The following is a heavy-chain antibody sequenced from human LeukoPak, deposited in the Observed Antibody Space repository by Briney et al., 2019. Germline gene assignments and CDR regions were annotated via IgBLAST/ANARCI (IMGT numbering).Heavy chain of an antibody. CDR3: TREGMGTTFSAWFEP. D-gene: IGHD1-7*01. Sequence: GGSLRLSCAASGFMFSSYGMHWVRQAPGKGLEWVAVVSSDGSIDYYADSLRGRFTVSRDNSKNTMFLQFNTLRQEDTAVYYCTREGMGTTFSAWFEPWGQGTLVTVSS. CDR2: VSSDGSID. CDR1: GFMFSSYG. V-gene: IGHV3-33*05. J-gene: IGHJ5*02.